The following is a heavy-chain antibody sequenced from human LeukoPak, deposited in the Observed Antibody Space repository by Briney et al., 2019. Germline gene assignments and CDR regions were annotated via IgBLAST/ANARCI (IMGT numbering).Heavy chain of an antibody. V-gene: IGHV1-46*01. J-gene: IGHJ2*01. D-gene: IGHD3-10*01. Sequence: GASVKVSCKTSGYDFTSHGIFWVRQAPGQGLEWMGIINPSGGSTSYAQKFQGRVTMTRDTSTSTVYMELSSLRSEDTAVYYCARTPPVELWFGEEASWYFDLWGRGTLVTVSS. CDR3: ARTPPVELWFGEEASWYFDL. CDR2: INPSGGST. CDR1: GYDFTSHG.